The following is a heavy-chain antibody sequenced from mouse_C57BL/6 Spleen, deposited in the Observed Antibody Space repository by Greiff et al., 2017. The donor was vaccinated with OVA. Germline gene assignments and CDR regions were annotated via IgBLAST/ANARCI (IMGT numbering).Heavy chain of an antibody. CDR1: GYTFTSYW. J-gene: IGHJ1*03. CDR3: AGEGVTTVYFDV. D-gene: IGHD1-1*01. V-gene: IGHV1-53*01. Sequence: QVQLQQPGTELVKPGASVKLSCKASGYTFTSYWMHWVKPRPGQGLEWIGNITPSNGGTNYNEKFKSKATLTVDKSSSTAYMQLSSRTSEYSAVYDCAGEGVTTVYFDVGGTGTTVTVSS. CDR2: ITPSNGGT.